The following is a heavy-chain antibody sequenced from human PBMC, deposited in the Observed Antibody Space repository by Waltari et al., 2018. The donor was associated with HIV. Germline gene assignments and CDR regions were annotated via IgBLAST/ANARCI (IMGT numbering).Heavy chain of an antibody. Sequence: QVQLQESGPGLVKPSETLSLTCAVSGYSISSGYYWGWIRQPPGKGLEWIGSLYHSGDTYYNPSLKSRISISLDTSKNHFSLNLSSVTAADTAVYFCARAVLRYFDNWFDPWGQGTLVTVS. CDR1: GYSISSGYY. V-gene: IGHV4-38-2*01. D-gene: IGHD3-9*01. CDR3: ARAVLRYFDNWFDP. CDR2: LYHSGDT. J-gene: IGHJ5*02.